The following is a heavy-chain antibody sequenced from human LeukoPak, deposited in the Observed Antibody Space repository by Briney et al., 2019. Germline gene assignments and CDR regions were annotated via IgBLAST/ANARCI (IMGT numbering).Heavy chain of an antibody. CDR1: GFTFEDYT. J-gene: IGHJ4*02. V-gene: IGHV3-43*01. D-gene: IGHD6-13*01. CDR3: AEELEAAAAFDY. CDR2: ISWDGGTR. Sequence: GGSLRLSCAASGFTFEDYTMHWVRQAPGKGLEWVSLISWDGGTRYYADSVKGRFTISRDNSKKSLYLQMNSLRTEDTALYYCAEELEAAAAFDYWGQGTLVTVSS.